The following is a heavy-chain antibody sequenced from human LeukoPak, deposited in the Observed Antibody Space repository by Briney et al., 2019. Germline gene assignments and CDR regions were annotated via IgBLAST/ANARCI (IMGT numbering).Heavy chain of an antibody. D-gene: IGHD1-26*01. Sequence: SETLSLTRTVSGGSITTYYWSWLRQSPGRGLEWIGYIHHSVSPTYNPSLKRRVTISVDTSKNQFSLKVSSVTAADTAVYYCARDILMVGATHYFDYWGQGTLVTVSS. CDR3: ARDILMVGATHYFDY. V-gene: IGHV4-59*01. CDR1: GGSITTYY. J-gene: IGHJ4*02. CDR2: IHHSVSP.